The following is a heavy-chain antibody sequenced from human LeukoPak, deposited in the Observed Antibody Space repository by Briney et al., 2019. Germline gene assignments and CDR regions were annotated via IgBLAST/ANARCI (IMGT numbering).Heavy chain of an antibody. CDR3: ARDAGLSSAWGIIPGYYFDY. J-gene: IGHJ4*02. CDR1: GYTFTTYY. CDR2: INPSGGST. V-gene: IGHV1-46*01. D-gene: IGHD6-19*01. Sequence: ASVKVSCKASGYTFTTYYMHWVRQAPGQGLEWMGIINPSGGSTTYAQKFQGRVTVTRDMSTSTVYMELSSLRSEDTAVYYCARDAGLSSAWGIIPGYYFDYWDQGTLVTVSS.